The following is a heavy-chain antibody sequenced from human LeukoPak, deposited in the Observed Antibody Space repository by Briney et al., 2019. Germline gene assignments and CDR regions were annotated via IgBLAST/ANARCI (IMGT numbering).Heavy chain of an antibody. CDR3: AKDPNGDYIGTFDI. D-gene: IGHD4-17*01. V-gene: IGHV3-15*01. CDR2: IKSKTDGGTT. J-gene: IGHJ3*02. CDR1: GFTFSNAW. Sequence: PGGSLRLSCAASGFTFSNAWMSWVRQAPGKGLEWVGRIKSKTDGGTTDYAAPVKGRFTISRDDSKNTLYLQMNSLRAEDTAIYYCAKDPNGDYIGTFDIWGQGTMVTVSS.